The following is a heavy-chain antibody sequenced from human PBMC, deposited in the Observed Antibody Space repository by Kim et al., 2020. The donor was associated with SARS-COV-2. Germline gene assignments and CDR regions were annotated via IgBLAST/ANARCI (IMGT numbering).Heavy chain of an antibody. V-gene: IGHV1-3*01. CDR2: INAGNGNT. D-gene: IGHD3-3*01. CDR3: ARVAPGTSFGVVITPDYYYYMDV. CDR1: GYTFTSYA. J-gene: IGHJ6*03. Sequence: ASVKVSCKASGYTFTSYAMHWVRQAPGQRLEWMGWINAGNGNTKYSQKFQGRVTITRDTSASTAYMELSSLGYEDTAVYYCARVAPGTSFGVVITPDYYYYMDVGGKGTTVTVSS.